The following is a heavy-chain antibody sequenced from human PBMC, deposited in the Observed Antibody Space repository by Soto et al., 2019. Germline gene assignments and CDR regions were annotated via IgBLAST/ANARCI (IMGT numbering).Heavy chain of an antibody. D-gene: IGHD3-3*01. Sequence: GVSLRLSCAASGFTFDDYAMHWVRQAPGKGLEWVSGISWNSGSIGYADSVKGRFTISRDNAKNSLYLQMNSLRAEDTALYYCARSFLNKYYDFWSGHINYYMDVWGKGTTVTVSS. CDR2: ISWNSGSI. CDR1: GFTFDDYA. J-gene: IGHJ6*03. CDR3: ARSFLNKYYDFWSGHINYYMDV. V-gene: IGHV3-9*01.